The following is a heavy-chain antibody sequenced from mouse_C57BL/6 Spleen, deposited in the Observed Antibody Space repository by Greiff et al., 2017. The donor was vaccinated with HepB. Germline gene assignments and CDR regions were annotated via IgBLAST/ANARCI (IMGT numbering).Heavy chain of an antibody. V-gene: IGHV1-9*01. CDR2: ILPGSGST. CDR1: GYTFTGYW. Sequence: VQLQQSGAELMKPGASVKLSCKATGYTFTGYWIEWVKQRPGHGLEWIGEILPGSGSTKYNEKFTGKATFTADTSSNPAYIQLSSLTTEDAAIYYCAKGCTTPLFAYWGQGTLVTVSA. CDR3: AKGCTTPLFAY. D-gene: IGHD1-1*01. J-gene: IGHJ3*01.